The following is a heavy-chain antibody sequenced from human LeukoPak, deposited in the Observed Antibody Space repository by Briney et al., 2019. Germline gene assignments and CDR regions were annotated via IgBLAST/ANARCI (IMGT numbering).Heavy chain of an antibody. D-gene: IGHD2-2*01. Sequence: ASVKVSCKASGGTFSSYAISWVRQAPGQGLEWMGRIIPIFGIANYAQKFQGRVTITADKSTSTAYMELSSLRSEDTAVYYCARERCSSTSCLYVFDYWGQGTLVTVS. CDR3: ARERCSSTSCLYVFDY. CDR2: IIPIFGIA. J-gene: IGHJ4*02. V-gene: IGHV1-69*04. CDR1: GGTFSSYA.